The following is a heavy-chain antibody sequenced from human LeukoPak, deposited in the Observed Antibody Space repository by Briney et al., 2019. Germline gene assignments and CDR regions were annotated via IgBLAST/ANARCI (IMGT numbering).Heavy chain of an antibody. Sequence: PGGSLRLSCAASGFTFSSYGMPWVRQAPGKGLEWVAVIWYDGSNKYYADSVKGRFTISRDNSKNTLYLQMNSLRAEDTAVYYCARAPPDRHYFDYWGQGTLVTVSS. CDR1: GFTFSSYG. CDR2: IWYDGSNK. V-gene: IGHV3-33*01. CDR3: ARAPPDRHYFDY. J-gene: IGHJ4*02.